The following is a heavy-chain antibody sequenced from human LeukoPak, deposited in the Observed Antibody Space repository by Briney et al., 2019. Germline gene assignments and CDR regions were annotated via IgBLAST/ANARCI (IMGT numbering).Heavy chain of an antibody. V-gene: IGHV4-34*01. CDR3: ARVTIFGVVNGMDV. D-gene: IGHD3-3*01. CDR2: INHSGGT. CDR1: GGSFSGYY. J-gene: IGHJ6*02. Sequence: PSETLSLTCAVYGGSFSGYYWSWIRQPPGKGLEWIGEINHSGGTNYNPSLKSRVTISVDTSKNQFSLKLSSVTAADTAVYYCARVTIFGVVNGMDVWGQGTTVTVSS.